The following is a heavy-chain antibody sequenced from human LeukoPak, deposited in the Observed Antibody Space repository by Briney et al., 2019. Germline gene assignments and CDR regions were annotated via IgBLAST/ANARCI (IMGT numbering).Heavy chain of an antibody. D-gene: IGHD1-7*01. CDR3: ARDMFGMTGTTSWFDP. CDR2: ISYDGSNK. V-gene: IGHV3-30*01. J-gene: IGHJ5*02. Sequence: GGSLRLSCAASGFTFSSYAMHWVRQAPGKGLEWVAVISYDGSNKYYADSVKGRFTISRDNSKNTLYLQMNSLRAEDTAVYYCARDMFGMTGTTSWFDPWGQGTLVTVSS. CDR1: GFTFSSYA.